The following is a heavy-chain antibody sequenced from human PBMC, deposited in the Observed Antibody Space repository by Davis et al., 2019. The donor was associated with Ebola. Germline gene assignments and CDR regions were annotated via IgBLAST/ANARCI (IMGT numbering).Heavy chain of an antibody. CDR1: GFTVSSNY. CDR2: IHTAVRT. V-gene: IGHV3-66*04. J-gene: IGHJ6*02. D-gene: IGHD3-10*02. Sequence: GESLKISCAASGFTVSSNYMSWVRQAPGKGLEWASVIHTAVRTYYTDSVKGRFTISRDNSKNTIYLQMSSLRAEDTAVYYCARHYVHDYYMGLDVWGQGTTVIVSS. CDR3: ARHYVHDYYMGLDV.